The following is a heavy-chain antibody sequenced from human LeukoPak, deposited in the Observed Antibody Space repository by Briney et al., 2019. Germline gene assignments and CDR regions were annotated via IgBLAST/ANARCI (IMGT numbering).Heavy chain of an antibody. CDR2: IIPILGIA. CDR1: GGTFSSYA. V-gene: IGHV1-69*04. CDR3: ARGDMVRGVIITFGDVNAFDI. J-gene: IGHJ3*02. D-gene: IGHD3-10*01. Sequence: SVKVSCRASGGTFSSYAISWVRQAPGQGLEWMGRIIPILGIANYAQKFQGRVTITADKSTSTAYMELSSLRSEDTAVYYCARGDMVRGVIITFGDVNAFDIWGQGTMVTVSS.